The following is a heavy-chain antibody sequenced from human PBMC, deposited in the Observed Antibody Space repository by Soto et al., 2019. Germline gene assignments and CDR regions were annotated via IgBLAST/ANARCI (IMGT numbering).Heavy chain of an antibody. CDR2: ISGSGGTT. V-gene: IGHV3-23*01. J-gene: IGHJ6*03. D-gene: IGHD2-2*01. CDR1: GFTFINYG. CDR3: ALRYCSRTTCPPLNSYFYMDV. Sequence: AGGSLRLSCAASGFTFINYGMTWVRQAPGKGLEWVSGISGSGGTTFYAGSVKGRFAISRDNSKNTLYLQMNSLRAEDTAVYYCALRYCSRTTCPPLNSYFYMDVWGKGTTVTVS.